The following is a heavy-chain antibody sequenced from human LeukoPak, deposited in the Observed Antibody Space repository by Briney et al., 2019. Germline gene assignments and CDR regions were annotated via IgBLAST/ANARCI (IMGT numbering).Heavy chain of an antibody. CDR1: GFTFSSYW. CDR2: IKQDGSER. V-gene: IGHV3-7*01. CDR3: ARSISGYPGYYFDY. D-gene: IGHD3-22*01. Sequence: PGGSLRLSCAASGFTFSSYWMSWVRQAPGKGLEWVANIKQDGSERYYVDSLKGRFTISRDNAKNSLYLQMNSLRAEDTAVYYCARSISGYPGYYFDYWGQGTLVTVSS. J-gene: IGHJ4*02.